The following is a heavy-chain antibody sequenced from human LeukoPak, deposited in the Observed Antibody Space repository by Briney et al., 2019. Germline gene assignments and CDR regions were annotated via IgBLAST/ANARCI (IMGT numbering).Heavy chain of an antibody. J-gene: IGHJ6*03. D-gene: IGHD4/OR15-4a*01. V-gene: IGHV5-51*01. CDR3: ARHVEPNYDYYYYMDV. Sequence: GESLKISCEGSGYSFTNYWIGWVRQMPGKGLEWMGIIYPGDSDTRYSPSFQGQVTISADKSISTAYLQWSSLKASDTAMYYCARHVEPNYDYYYYMDVWGKGTTVTVSS. CDR1: GYSFTNYW. CDR2: IYPGDSDT.